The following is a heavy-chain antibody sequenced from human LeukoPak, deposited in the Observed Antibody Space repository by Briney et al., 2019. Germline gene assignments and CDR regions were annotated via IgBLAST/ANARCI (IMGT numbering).Heavy chain of an antibody. CDR1: GGSISSYY. CDR2: IYYSGST. V-gene: IGHV4-59*08. Sequence: SETLSLTCTVSGGSISSYYWSWIRQPPGKGLEWIGYIYYSGSTNYNPSLKSRVTISVDTSKNQFSLKLSSVTAADTAVYYCARLWGSSSLNYGMDVWGQGTTVTVSS. D-gene: IGHD6-13*01. J-gene: IGHJ6*02. CDR3: ARLWGSSSLNYGMDV.